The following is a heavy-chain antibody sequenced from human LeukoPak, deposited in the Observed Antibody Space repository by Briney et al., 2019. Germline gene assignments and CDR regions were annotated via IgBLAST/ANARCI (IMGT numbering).Heavy chain of an antibody. Sequence: PSETLSLTCTVSGGSISSSSYYWGWIRQPPGKGLEWIGYICYSGSTNYNPSLKSRVTISVDTSKNQFSLKLSSVTAADTAVYYCARGRQQLPNYYYYYMDVWGKGTTVTISS. CDR3: ARGRQQLPNYYYYYMDV. V-gene: IGHV4-61*05. CDR2: ICYSGST. D-gene: IGHD6-13*01. J-gene: IGHJ6*03. CDR1: GGSISSSSYY.